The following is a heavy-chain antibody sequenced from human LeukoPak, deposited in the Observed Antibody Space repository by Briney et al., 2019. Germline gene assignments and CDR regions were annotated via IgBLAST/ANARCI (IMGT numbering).Heavy chain of an antibody. CDR3: AKTTGGNAYDYIDY. Sequence: GGSLRLFCAASGFTFGGYAMSWVGQPPGKGLEWVSTIGGVGENTYYADSAKGRFTNSRDNSKNTVYLQMNSLRAEDTAVYYCAKTTGGNAYDYIDYWGQGTLVTVSS. CDR1: GFTFGGYA. J-gene: IGHJ4*02. CDR2: IGGVGENT. D-gene: IGHD5-12*01. V-gene: IGHV3-23*01.